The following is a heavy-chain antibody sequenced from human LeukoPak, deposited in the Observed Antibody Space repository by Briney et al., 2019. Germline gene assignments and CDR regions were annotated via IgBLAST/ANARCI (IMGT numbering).Heavy chain of an antibody. CDR3: ARDPDPQWLAPLSPDY. CDR2: ISSSGSTI. D-gene: IGHD6-19*01. CDR1: GFTFSDYY. J-gene: IGHJ4*02. Sequence: GGPLRLSCAASGFTFSDYYMSWIRQAPGKGLEWVSYISSSGSTIYYADSVKGRFTISRDNAKNSLYLQMNSLRAEDTAVYYCARDPDPQWLAPLSPDYWGQGTLVTVSS. V-gene: IGHV3-11*04.